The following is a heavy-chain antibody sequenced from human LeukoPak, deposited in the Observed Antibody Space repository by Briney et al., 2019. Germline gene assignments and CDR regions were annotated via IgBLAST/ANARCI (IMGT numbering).Heavy chain of an antibody. CDR1: GGSISSSSYY. CDR2: IYYSGST. D-gene: IGHD4/OR15-4a*01. J-gene: IGHJ4*02. V-gene: IGHV4-39*01. Sequence: SETLSLTCTVSGGSISSSSYYWGWIRQPPGKGLEWIGNIYYSGSTYYNPSLKSRVTISVDTSKNQFSLKLSSVTAADTAVYYCARQGYGGNGPYWGQGTLVTVSS. CDR3: ARQGYGGNGPY.